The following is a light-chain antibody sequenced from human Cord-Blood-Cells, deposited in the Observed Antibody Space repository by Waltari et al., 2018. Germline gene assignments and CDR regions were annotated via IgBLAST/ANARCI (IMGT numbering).Light chain of an antibody. J-gene: IGKJ1*01. CDR2: LGS. V-gene: IGKV2-28*01. Sequence: DIVMTPSPLSLPFTSGEPASISCRSSQSLLHSNGYNYLDWYLQKPGQSQQLLIYLGSNRASGVPDRFSGSGSGTDFTLKISRVEAEDVGVYYCMQALQTPRTFGQGTKVEIK. CDR3: MQALQTPRT. CDR1: QSLLHSNGYNY.